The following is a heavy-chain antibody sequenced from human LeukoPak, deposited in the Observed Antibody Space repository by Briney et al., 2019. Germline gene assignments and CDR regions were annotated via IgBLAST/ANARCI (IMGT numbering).Heavy chain of an antibody. D-gene: IGHD4-11*01. CDR3: ASDMTTVSSGYYYGMDV. CDR1: GGSHSRCSYY. V-gene: IGHV4-39*01. Sequence: SESLSLTCTVSGGSHSRCSYYGGWIRQPPGKGLEWIGRIYYSGSTYYNPSLKSRVTISVDTSKNQFSLKLNSVTAADTAVYYCASDMTTVSSGYYYGMDVWGQGTMVTVSS. CDR2: IYYSGST. J-gene: IGHJ6*02.